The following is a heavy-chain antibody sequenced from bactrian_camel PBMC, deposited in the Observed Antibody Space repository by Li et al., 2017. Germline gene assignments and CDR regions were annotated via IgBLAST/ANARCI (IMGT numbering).Heavy chain of an antibody. V-gene: IGHV3S1*01. D-gene: IGHD2*01. CDR3: VVHVGHCYRTVVEEDYHF. CDR2: VSTLTGLT. J-gene: IGHJ4*01. CDR1: GFSGRKVS. Sequence: QLVESGGGPVQPGGSTRLSCAASGFSGRKVSMAWFRQAPGKEREGVATVSTLTGLTVYDDSMEGRFTISQDNAKNMVYLQMNNLKPEDTAVYYCVVHVGHCYRTVVEEDYHFWGQGTQVTVS.